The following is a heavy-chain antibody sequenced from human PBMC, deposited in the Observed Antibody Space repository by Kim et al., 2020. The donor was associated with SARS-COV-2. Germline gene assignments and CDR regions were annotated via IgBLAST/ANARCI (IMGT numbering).Heavy chain of an antibody. D-gene: IGHD3-16*01. Sequence: VEGRFTISRDNSKNTLYLQMNSLRAEDTAVYYCAKDGGMLSNSDYDMDVWGQGTTVTVS. V-gene: IGHV3-33*03. CDR3: AKDGGMLSNSDYDMDV. J-gene: IGHJ6*02.